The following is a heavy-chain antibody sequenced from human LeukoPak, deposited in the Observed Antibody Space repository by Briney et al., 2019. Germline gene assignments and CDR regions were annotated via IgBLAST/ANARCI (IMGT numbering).Heavy chain of an antibody. CDR2: ISTSGGST. J-gene: IGHJ4*02. Sequence: GGSLRLSCAASGFTFSSYAMRWVRQAPGKGLEWVSSISTSGGSTYYADSVKGRFTISRDNSKNTLYLQMNSLRAGDTAVYYCAKRDTSGSYYFDYWGQGTLVTVSS. V-gene: IGHV3-23*01. CDR1: GFTFSSYA. D-gene: IGHD5-18*01. CDR3: AKRDTSGSYYFDY.